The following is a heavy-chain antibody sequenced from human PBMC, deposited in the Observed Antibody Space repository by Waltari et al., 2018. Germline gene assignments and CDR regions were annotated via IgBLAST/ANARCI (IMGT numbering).Heavy chain of an antibody. J-gene: IGHJ3*02. Sequence: EVQLVQSGAEVKKPGESLKISCKGSGYSFTSYWIGWVRQMPGKGLEGMGSMYPGDSETRYSPSFQGQVTISADKSISTAYLQWSSLKASDTAMYYCARGNIAAAGTDAFDIWGQGTMVTVSS. CDR1: GYSFTSYW. CDR3: ARGNIAAAGTDAFDI. D-gene: IGHD6-13*01. V-gene: IGHV5-51*03. CDR2: MYPGDSET.